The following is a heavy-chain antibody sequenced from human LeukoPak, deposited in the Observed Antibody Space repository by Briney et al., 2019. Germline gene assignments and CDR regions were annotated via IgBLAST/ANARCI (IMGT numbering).Heavy chain of an antibody. D-gene: IGHD2-15*01. CDR3: ARAKGRYCSGGSCYSGYYYYGMDV. CDR1: GGSISSYY. CDR2: IYYSGST. Sequence: SETLSLTCTVSGGSISSYYWSWIRQPPGKGLEWIGYIYYSGSTNYNPSLKSRVTISVDTSKNQFSLKLSSVTAADTAAYYCARAKGRYCSGGSCYSGYYYYGMDVWGQGTTVTVSS. J-gene: IGHJ6*02. V-gene: IGHV4-59*01.